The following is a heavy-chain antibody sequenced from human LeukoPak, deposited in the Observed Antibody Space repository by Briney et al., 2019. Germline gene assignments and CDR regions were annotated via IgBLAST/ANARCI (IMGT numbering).Heavy chain of an antibody. J-gene: IGHJ4*02. Sequence: GGSLRLSCAASGFTFSSYAMHWVRQAPGKGLEWVAVISYDGSNKYYADSVKGRFTISRDNAKNSLYLQMNSLRAEDTAVYYCARVYYDSRVWIDYWGQGTLVTVSS. CDR1: GFTFSSYA. V-gene: IGHV3-30*04. CDR2: ISYDGSNK. CDR3: ARVYYDSRVWIDY. D-gene: IGHD3-22*01.